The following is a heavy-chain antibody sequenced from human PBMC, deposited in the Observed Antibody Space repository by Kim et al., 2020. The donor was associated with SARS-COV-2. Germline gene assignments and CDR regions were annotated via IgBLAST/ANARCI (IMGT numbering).Heavy chain of an antibody. CDR1: GYSFTSYW. D-gene: IGHD3-22*01. Sequence: GESLKISCKGSGYSFTSYWISWVRQMPGKGLEWMGRIDPSDSYTNYSPSFQGHVTISAVKSISTAYLQWSSLKASDTAMYYCARLRDYYDSSGFHFDYWGQGTLVTVSS. V-gene: IGHV5-10-1*01. CDR2: IDPSDSYT. J-gene: IGHJ4*02. CDR3: ARLRDYYDSSGFHFDY.